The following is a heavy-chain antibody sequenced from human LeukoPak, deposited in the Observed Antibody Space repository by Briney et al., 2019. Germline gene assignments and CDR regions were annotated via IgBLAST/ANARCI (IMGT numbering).Heavy chain of an antibody. CDR2: ISGSGGGT. Sequence: GGSLRLSCEASGFTFRSNAMSWGRQAPGKGLEWVSAISGSGGGTYYADSVKGRFTLSRDNSKNSVYLQMNSLRADDTAVYYCAEGPVDTSGYYRGLDYWGQGTLVTVSS. V-gene: IGHV3-23*01. CDR3: AEGPVDTSGYYRGLDY. D-gene: IGHD3-22*01. J-gene: IGHJ4*02. CDR1: GFTFRSNA.